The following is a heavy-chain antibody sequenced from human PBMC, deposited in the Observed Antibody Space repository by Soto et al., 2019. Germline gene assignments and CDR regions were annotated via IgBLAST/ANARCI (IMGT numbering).Heavy chain of an antibody. CDR1: GGSFNDDY. CDR2: ISYSGHT. Sequence: SETLSLTCAVEGGSFNDDYCIWIRQPPGKGLEWIGYISYSGHTSYNPSLKSRVILSVDTPKNQVSLNLASVTAADTAVYYCATQGFGTLHGLVDVWGQGTTVTVSS. V-gene: IGHV4-59*08. D-gene: IGHD1-7*01. CDR3: ATQGFGTLHGLVDV. J-gene: IGHJ6*02.